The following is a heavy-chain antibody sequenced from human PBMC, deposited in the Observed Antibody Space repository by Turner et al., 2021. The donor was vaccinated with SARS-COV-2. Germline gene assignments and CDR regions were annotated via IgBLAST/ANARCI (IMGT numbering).Heavy chain of an antibody. CDR3: AKGPDIVATIWGTLFSGTFDY. Sequence: EVQLLESGGGLVQPGGSLRLSCAASGFTFSSYAMSWVRQAPGKGLEWVSAIRGSGGSTYYADSVKGRFTISRDNSKNTLYLQMNSLRAEDTAVYYCAKGPDIVATIWGTLFSGTFDYWGQGTLVTVSS. V-gene: IGHV3-23*01. D-gene: IGHD5-12*01. CDR1: GFTFSSYA. CDR2: IRGSGGST. J-gene: IGHJ4*02.